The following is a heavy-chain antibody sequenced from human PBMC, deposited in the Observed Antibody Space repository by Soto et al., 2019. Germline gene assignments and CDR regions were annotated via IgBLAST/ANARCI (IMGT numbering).Heavy chain of an antibody. V-gene: IGHV3-23*01. J-gene: IGHJ4*02. CDR1: GFTFSSYA. D-gene: IGHD2-21*02. CDR3: AKDGGDYAVTAPNDY. CDR2: ISGSGGST. Sequence: GGSLRLSCAASGFTFSSYAMSWVRQAPGKGLEWVSAISGSGGSTYYADSVKGRFTISRDNPKNTLYLQMNSLRAEDTAVYYCAKDGGDYAVTAPNDYWGQGTLVTVSS.